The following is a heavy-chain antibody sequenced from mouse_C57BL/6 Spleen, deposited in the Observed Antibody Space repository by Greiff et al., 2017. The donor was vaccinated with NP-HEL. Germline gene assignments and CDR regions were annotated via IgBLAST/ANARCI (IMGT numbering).Heavy chain of an antibody. D-gene: IGHD2-4*01. V-gene: IGHV1-39*01. CDR1: GYSFTDYN. CDR3: EGNYDYDVYCFDY. J-gene: IGHJ2*01. CDR2: INPNYGTT. Sequence: EVQLQQSGPELVKPGASVKISCKASGYSFTDYNMNWVKQSNGKSLEWIGVINPNYGTTSYNQKFKGKATLTVDQSSSTAYMQLNSLTSEDSAVYYWEGNYDYDVYCFDYWGQGTTLTVSS.